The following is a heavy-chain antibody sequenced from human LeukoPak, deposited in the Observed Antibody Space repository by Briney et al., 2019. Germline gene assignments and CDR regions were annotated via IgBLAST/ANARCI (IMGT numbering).Heavy chain of an antibody. Sequence: PGGSLRLSCAASGFTFSSYSMNWVRQAPGKGLEWVSSISSSSSYIYYADSVKGRFTISRDNAKNSLYLQMNSLRAEDTAVYYCAVWFHIAAAGYYFDYWGQGTLVTVSS. D-gene: IGHD6-13*01. V-gene: IGHV3-21*01. CDR3: AVWFHIAAAGYYFDY. CDR2: ISSSSSYI. CDR1: GFTFSSYS. J-gene: IGHJ4*02.